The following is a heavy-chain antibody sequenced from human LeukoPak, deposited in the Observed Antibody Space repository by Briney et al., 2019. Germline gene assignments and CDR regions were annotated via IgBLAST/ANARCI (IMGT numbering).Heavy chain of an antibody. J-gene: IGHJ4*02. CDR3: AKGKAVAAPYYFDY. Sequence: GGSLRLSCAASGFTFSSYAMHWVRQAPGKGLEWVAVISYDGNNKYYADSVKGRFTFSRDNSKNTLYLQMNSLRPEDTAVYYCAKGKAVAAPYYFDYWGPGTLVTVSS. CDR2: ISYDGNNK. V-gene: IGHV3-30*18. D-gene: IGHD6-19*01. CDR1: GFTFSSYA.